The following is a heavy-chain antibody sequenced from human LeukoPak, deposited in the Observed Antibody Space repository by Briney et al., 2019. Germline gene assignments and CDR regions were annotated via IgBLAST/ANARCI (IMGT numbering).Heavy chain of an antibody. D-gene: IGHD1-26*01. CDR1: GASISDYY. J-gene: IGHJ5*01. CDR2: IYISGST. V-gene: IGHV4-4*07. Sequence: PSETLSLTCTVSGASISDYYWGWIPQRAGMGLEWVGQIYISGSTNHSPYLKSRVTMSIHTSNDHLSLKLTSVTAADTAVYFCARVGRLSVGGSENWFVSWGQGTLVAVCS. CDR3: ARVGRLSVGGSENWFVS.